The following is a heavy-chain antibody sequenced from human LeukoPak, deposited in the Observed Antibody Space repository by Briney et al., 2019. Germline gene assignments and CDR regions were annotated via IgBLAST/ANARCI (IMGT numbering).Heavy chain of an antibody. CDR2: INPNSGGT. Sequence: GASVKVSCKASGYTFTGYYMHWVRQAPGQGREWMGWINPNSGGTHYAQKFQGRVTMTRETSISTAYMELSRLRSDDTAVYYCARDRTLLYYMDVWGKGTTVTISS. J-gene: IGHJ6*03. CDR1: GYTFTGYY. D-gene: IGHD3-10*01. CDR3: ARDRTLLYYMDV. V-gene: IGHV1-2*02.